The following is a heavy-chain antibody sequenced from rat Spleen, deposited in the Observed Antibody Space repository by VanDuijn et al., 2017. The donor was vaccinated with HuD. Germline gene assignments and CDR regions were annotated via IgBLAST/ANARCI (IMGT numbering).Heavy chain of an antibody. Sequence: EVQLVESGGGLVQPGRSLKLSCAASGFTFSDYYMAWVRQAPTQGLEWVASISYDGGSTFYRDSVKGRFTISRDDATSSLYLQMDSLRSEDTATYYCSSNNFDYWGQGVMVTVSS. CDR1: GFTFSDYY. CDR2: ISYDGGST. V-gene: IGHV5-20*01. CDR3: SSNNFDY. J-gene: IGHJ2*01. D-gene: IGHD1-10*01.